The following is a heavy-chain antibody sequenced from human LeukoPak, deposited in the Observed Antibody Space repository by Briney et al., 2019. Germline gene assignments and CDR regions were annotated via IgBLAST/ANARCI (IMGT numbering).Heavy chain of an antibody. Sequence: ASVKVSCKASGYTFTSYGISWVRQAPGQGLEWMGWISAYNGNTNYAQKLQGRVTMTTDTSTSTAYMELRSLRSDDTAVYYCARGVGDPEYYYYYGMDVWGQGTTVTVSS. CDR1: GYTFTSYG. CDR3: ARGVGDPEYYYYYGMDV. J-gene: IGHJ6*02. D-gene: IGHD4-17*01. CDR2: ISAYNGNT. V-gene: IGHV1-18*01.